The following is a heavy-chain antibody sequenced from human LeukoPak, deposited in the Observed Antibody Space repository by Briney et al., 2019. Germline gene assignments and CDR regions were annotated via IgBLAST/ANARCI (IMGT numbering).Heavy chain of an antibody. V-gene: IGHV3-23*01. Sequence: GGSLRLSCAASGFTFSSYAMSWVRQAPGKGLEWVSATSGSGGSTYYADSVKGRFTISRDNSKNTLYLQMNSLRAEDTAVYYCAKDMGVDTAMVTSLYFDYWGQGTLVTVSS. CDR3: AKDMGVDTAMVTSLYFDY. J-gene: IGHJ4*02. CDR2: TSGSGGST. CDR1: GFTFSSYA. D-gene: IGHD5-18*01.